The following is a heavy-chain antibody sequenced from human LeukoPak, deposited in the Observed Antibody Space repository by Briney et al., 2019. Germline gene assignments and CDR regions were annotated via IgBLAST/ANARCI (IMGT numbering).Heavy chain of an antibody. Sequence: GGSLRLSCAASGFTFSSSAMSWVRQAPGKGLEWVSAISNNGGYTYYADSVQGRFTISRDNSKSTLCLQMNSLRAADTAVYYCAKQLGYCSDGSCYFPYWGQGTLVTVSS. CDR3: AKQLGYCSDGSCYFPY. J-gene: IGHJ4*02. V-gene: IGHV3-23*01. D-gene: IGHD2-15*01. CDR1: GFTFSSSA. CDR2: ISNNGGYT.